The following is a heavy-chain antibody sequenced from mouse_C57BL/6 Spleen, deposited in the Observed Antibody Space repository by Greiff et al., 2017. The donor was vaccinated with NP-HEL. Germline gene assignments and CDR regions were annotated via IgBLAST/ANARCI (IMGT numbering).Heavy chain of an antibody. CDR3: ARAHYYGSSYVSYAMDY. CDR2: IDPSDSYT. CDR1: GYTFTSYW. V-gene: IGHV1-59*01. J-gene: IGHJ4*01. D-gene: IGHD1-1*01. Sequence: VQLQQPGAELVRPGTSVKLSCKASGYTFTSYWMHWVKQRPGQGLEWIGVIDPSDSYTNYNQKFKGKATLTVDTSSSTAYMQLSSLTSEDSAVYYCARAHYYGSSYVSYAMDYWGQGTSVTVSS.